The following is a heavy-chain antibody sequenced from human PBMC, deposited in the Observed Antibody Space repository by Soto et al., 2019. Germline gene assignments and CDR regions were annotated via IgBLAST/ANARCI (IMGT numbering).Heavy chain of an antibody. CDR3: AKTLYYYDSSGYQ. D-gene: IGHD3-22*01. J-gene: IGHJ4*02. Sequence: PGGSLRLSCAASGFTFSSYGMHWVRQAPGKGLEWVAVISYDGTNENYADSVKGRFTISRDNSKNTLQLQMNSLRAEDTAVYYCAKTLYYYDSSGYQWGQGTLVTVSS. V-gene: IGHV3-30*18. CDR1: GFTFSSYG. CDR2: ISYDGTNE.